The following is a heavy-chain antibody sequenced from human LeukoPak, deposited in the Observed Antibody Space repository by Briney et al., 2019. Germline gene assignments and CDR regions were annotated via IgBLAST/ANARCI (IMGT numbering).Heavy chain of an antibody. CDR3: AKMISSGYSADFDY. V-gene: IGHV3-23*01. CDR1: GFTFKNYA. J-gene: IGHJ4*02. D-gene: IGHD3-22*01. Sequence: PGGSLRLPCAASGFTFKNYAMSWVRQAPGKGLEWVSAISASGGTTYYADSVKGRFAISRDNSKNTLYLQMSTLRVEDTAVYYCAKMISSGYSADFDYWGQGNLVTVSS. CDR2: ISASGGTT.